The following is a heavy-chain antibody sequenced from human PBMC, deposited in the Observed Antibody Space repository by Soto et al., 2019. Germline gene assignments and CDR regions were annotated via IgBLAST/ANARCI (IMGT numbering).Heavy chain of an antibody. CDR1: GDSISSRGYY. Sequence: TVSGDSISSRGYYWGWIRQHPGKGLEWIAYLYYSVITYSSPSLKSRVTISADTSNNQVSLKLASVTAADTAVYYCARGGYTYGYDLWGQGTLVTVSS. J-gene: IGHJ4*02. V-gene: IGHV4-31*02. D-gene: IGHD5-18*01. CDR2: LYYSVIT. CDR3: ARGGYTYGYDL.